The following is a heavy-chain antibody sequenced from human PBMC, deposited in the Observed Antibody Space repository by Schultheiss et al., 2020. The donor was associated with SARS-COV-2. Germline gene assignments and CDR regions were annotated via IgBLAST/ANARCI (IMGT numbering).Heavy chain of an antibody. CDR1: GGSISSGGYY. Sequence: SETLSLTCTVSGGSISSGGYYWSWIRQHPGKGLEWIGYIYYSGSTYYNPSLKSRVTISVDTSKNQFSLKLNSVTAADTAVYYCARGTGGWMTGYYYYYYMDVWGKGTTVTVSS. CDR3: ARGTGGWMTGYYYYYYMDV. CDR2: IYYSGST. J-gene: IGHJ6*03. V-gene: IGHV4-31*03. D-gene: IGHD1-1*01.